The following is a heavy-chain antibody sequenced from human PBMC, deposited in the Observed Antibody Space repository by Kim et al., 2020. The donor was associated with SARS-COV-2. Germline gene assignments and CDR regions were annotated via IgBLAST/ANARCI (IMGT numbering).Heavy chain of an antibody. J-gene: IGHJ1*01. D-gene: IGHD2-2*01. CDR2: IKSKTDGGTA. V-gene: IGHV3-15*01. CDR1: GIPFSDAW. CDR3: TTVSMR. Sequence: GGSLRLSCAVSGIPFSDAWFNWVRQSPGKGLEWVGRIKSKTDGGTADLAAPVKDRFAISRDDSKNTLYLLMNNVETDDSAVYYCTTVSMRWGQGTLVTVSS.